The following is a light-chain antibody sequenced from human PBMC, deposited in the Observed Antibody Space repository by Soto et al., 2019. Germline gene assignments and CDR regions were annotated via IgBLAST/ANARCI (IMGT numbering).Light chain of an antibody. J-gene: IGKJ5*01. Sequence: DIQMTQSPSSLSASVGDSVTITCRASQAISNYVAWYQQKPGKLPRLLIFAASILQSGVPSRFSGSGSGTDFTLTISSLQSEDVATYYCQMYNGSPFTFGQGTRLENK. CDR3: QMYNGSPFT. CDR1: QAISNY. V-gene: IGKV1-27*01. CDR2: AAS.